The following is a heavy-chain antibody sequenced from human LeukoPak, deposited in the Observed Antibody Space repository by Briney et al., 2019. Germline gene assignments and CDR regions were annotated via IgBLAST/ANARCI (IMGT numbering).Heavy chain of an antibody. Sequence: ASVKVSCKASGYTFTSYDINWARQATGQGLEWMGWMNPNSGNTGYAQKFQGRVTMTRNTSISTAYMELSSLRSEDTAVYYCARARIAARKYYFDYWGQGTLVTVSS. CDR3: ARARIAARKYYFDY. CDR2: MNPNSGNT. D-gene: IGHD6-13*01. CDR1: GYTFTSYD. J-gene: IGHJ4*02. V-gene: IGHV1-8*01.